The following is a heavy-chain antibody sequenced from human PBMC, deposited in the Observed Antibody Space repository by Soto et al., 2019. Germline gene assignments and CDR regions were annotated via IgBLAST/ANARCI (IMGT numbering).Heavy chain of an antibody. CDR1: GGSISSSSYY. J-gene: IGHJ5*02. V-gene: IGHV4-39*01. D-gene: IGHD3-10*01. Sequence: QLQLQESGPGLVKPSETLSLTCTVSGGSISSSSYYWGWIRQPPGKGLEWIGSIYYSGSTYYNPSLKSRVTISVDTSQNQFSLKLSSVTAEDTAVYYCARLWFGELFWFDPWGQGTLVTVSS. CDR2: IYYSGST. CDR3: ARLWFGELFWFDP.